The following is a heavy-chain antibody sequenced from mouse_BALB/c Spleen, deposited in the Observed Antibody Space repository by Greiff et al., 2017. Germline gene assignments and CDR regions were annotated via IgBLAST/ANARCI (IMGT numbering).Heavy chain of an antibody. J-gene: IGHJ4*01. CDR2: ISSGGSYT. CDR1: GFTFSSYG. CDR3: ARQGGYGNYDAMDY. Sequence: EVHLVESGGDLVKPGGSLKLSCAASGFTFSSYGMSWVRQTPDKRLEWVATISSGGSYTYYPDSVKGRFTISRDNAKNTLYLQMSSLKSEDTAMYYCARQGGYGNYDAMDYWGQGTSVTVSS. V-gene: IGHV5-6*01. D-gene: IGHD2-10*02.